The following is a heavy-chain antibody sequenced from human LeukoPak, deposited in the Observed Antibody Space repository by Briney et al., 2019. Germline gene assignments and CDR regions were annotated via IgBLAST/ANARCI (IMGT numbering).Heavy chain of an antibody. Sequence: SETLSLTCTVSGGSISRTNYYWDWIRQPPGKGLEWIGNIYYSGSTYYNPSLKGRVTISVDTSKNQFSLKLSSVTAADTAVYYCARGDGYNAFDIWGQGTMVTVSS. CDR1: GGSISRTNYY. J-gene: IGHJ3*02. CDR2: IYYSGST. CDR3: ARGDGYNAFDI. D-gene: IGHD5-24*01. V-gene: IGHV4-39*01.